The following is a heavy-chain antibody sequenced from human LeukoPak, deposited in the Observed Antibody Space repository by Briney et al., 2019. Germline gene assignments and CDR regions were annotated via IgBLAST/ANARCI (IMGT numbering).Heavy chain of an antibody. CDR1: GFTFSSYW. D-gene: IGHD4-23*01. J-gene: IGHJ4*02. CDR2: IKSDGNSP. V-gene: IGHV3-74*01. Sequence: GGSLRLSCAASGFTFSSYWMHWVRQAPGKGLVWVSRIKSDGNSPNYADSVKGRFTISRDNSKNTLFLQMNSLRAEDTAEYYCARGDDYGGAWYYFDYWGLGTLVTVSS. CDR3: ARGDDYGGAWYYFDY.